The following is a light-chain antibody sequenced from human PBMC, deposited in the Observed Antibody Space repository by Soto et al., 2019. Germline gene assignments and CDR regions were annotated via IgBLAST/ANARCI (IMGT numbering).Light chain of an antibody. J-gene: IGLJ2*01. CDR3: QSYDSSLSGDVV. Sequence: QSALTQPPSVSGAPGQRVTISCTGNSSNIGAGSDVHWYQQLPGTAPKLLVYGDNNRPSGVPDRFSGSKSGTSASLAITGLQADDEANYYCQSYDSSLSGDVVFGGGTKVTVL. CDR2: GDN. V-gene: IGLV1-40*01. CDR1: SSNIGAGSD.